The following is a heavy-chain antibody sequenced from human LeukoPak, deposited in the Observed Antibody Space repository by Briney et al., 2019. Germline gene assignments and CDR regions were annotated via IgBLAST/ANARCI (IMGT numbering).Heavy chain of an antibody. CDR2: ISGSGVST. J-gene: IGHJ3*02. D-gene: IGHD4-17*01. V-gene: IGHV3-23*01. Sequence: GGSLRLSCAPSGFTFSSYAMSWVRQAPGKGVEWVSAISGSGVSTHYADPVKGGFTISRDNSKNTLYLQMNSLRAEDTAVYYCAKRDRTVTHAFDIWGQGTMVTVSS. CDR1: GFTFSSYA. CDR3: AKRDRTVTHAFDI.